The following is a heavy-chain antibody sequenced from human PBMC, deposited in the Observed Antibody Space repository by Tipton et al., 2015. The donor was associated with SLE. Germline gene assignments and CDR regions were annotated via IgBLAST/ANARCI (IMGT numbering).Heavy chain of an antibody. D-gene: IGHD3-3*01. V-gene: IGHV3-30*19. CDR1: GFTFRSYG. Sequence: SLRLSCAASGFTFRSYGMHWVRQAPGQGLEWVAVISYDGSNKYYADSVKGRFTITRDNSKNTLYLQMNSLRAEDTAVYYWASLGIFGVTENYWGQGTLVTVSS. CDR2: ISYDGSNK. CDR3: ASLGIFGVTENY. J-gene: IGHJ4*02.